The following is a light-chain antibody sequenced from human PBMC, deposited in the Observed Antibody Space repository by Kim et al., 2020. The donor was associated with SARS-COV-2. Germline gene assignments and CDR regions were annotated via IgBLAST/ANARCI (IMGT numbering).Light chain of an antibody. V-gene: IGLV3-21*04. Sequence: SYELTQPPSVSVAPGKTATITCGGNKIGGKAVHWYKQQPGQAPLLVIYYDTERPSGTPERFSGSNSGNTATLTISRVEVGDEADYYCQVWDVMTGHVVFGGGTQLTVL. J-gene: IGLJ2*01. CDR3: QVWDVMTGHVV. CDR1: KIGGKA. CDR2: YDT.